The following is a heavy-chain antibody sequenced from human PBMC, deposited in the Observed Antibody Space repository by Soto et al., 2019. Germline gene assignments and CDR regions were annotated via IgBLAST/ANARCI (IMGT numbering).Heavy chain of an antibody. J-gene: IGHJ6*02. CDR1: EGTFSSYS. CDR2: IIPLLGTV. Sequence: QEELVQSGAEVKKPGSSVKVSCKASEGTFSSYSITWVRQAPGKRLEWMGGIIPLLGTVNYAQKFQGRVTITGDKSTSKIYMGLSSLRSDNTAVYYYANDPLDPFAYMDVWGQGTTFTVSS. V-gene: IGHV1-69*06. CDR3: ANDPLDPFAYMDV. D-gene: IGHD1-1*01.